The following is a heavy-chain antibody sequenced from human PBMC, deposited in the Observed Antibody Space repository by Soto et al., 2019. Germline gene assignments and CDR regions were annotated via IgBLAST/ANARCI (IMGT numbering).Heavy chain of an antibody. CDR1: GFSFSSCA. V-gene: IGHV3-30-3*01. Sequence: QVQLVESGGGVVQPGRSLRLSCAASGFSFSSCAMHWVRQAPGKGLEWVAVVSHDGSNKYYADSAKGRVTISRDNSINTVYLQMNSLRAEDTAVYYCARVSIAVAGIAYYFDYWGQGTLVTVSS. D-gene: IGHD6-19*01. CDR3: ARVSIAVAGIAYYFDY. CDR2: VSHDGSNK. J-gene: IGHJ4*02.